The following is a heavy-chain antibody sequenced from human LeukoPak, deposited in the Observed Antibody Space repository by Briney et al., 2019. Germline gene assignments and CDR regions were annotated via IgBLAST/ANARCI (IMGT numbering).Heavy chain of an antibody. CDR3: AKGERSGPPLDAFDI. Sequence: GGSLRLSCAASGFTFSSYSMNWVRQAPGKGLEWVSAISGSGGSTYYADSVKGRFTISRDNSKNTLYLQMNSLRAEDTAVYYCAKGERSGPPLDAFDIWGQGTMVTVSS. D-gene: IGHD3-3*01. J-gene: IGHJ3*02. CDR2: ISGSGGST. V-gene: IGHV3-23*01. CDR1: GFTFSSYS.